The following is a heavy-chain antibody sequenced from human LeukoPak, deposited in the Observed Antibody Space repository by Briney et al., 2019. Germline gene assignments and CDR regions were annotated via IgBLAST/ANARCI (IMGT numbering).Heavy chain of an antibody. CDR2: INPNSGGT. J-gene: IGHJ6*04. CDR1: GYTFTGYH. CDR3: ARVSSSRGSLEV. V-gene: IGHV1-2*02. D-gene: IGHD3-16*02. Sequence: ASVKVSCKASGYTFTGYHMHWVRQAPGQGLEWMGWINPNSGGTNYAQKFQGRVTMTRDTSISTAYMELSRLRSDDTAVYYCARVSSSRGSLEVWGKGTTVTVSS.